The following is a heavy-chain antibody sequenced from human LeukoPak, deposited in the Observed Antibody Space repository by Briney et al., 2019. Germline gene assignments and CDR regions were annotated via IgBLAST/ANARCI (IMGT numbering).Heavy chain of an antibody. CDR3: ARARGSYYYDSSGYYDY. D-gene: IGHD3-22*01. CDR2: IYHSGST. CDR1: GGSISSGGYS. Sequence: SETLSLTCAVSGGSISSGGYSWSWIRQPPGKGLEWIGYIYHSGSTYYNPSLKSRVTISVDRSKNQFSLKLSSVTAADTAVYYCARARGSYYYDSSGYYDYWGQGTLVTVSS. J-gene: IGHJ4*02. V-gene: IGHV4-30-2*01.